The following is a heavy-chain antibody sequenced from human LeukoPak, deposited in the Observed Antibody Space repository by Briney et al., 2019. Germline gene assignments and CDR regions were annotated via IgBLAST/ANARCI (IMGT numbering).Heavy chain of an antibody. CDR3: ARHLLAIFYFDY. D-gene: IGHD3-3*01. Sequence: SETLSLTCTVSGGSTSSYYWSWIRQPAGEGLEWIGRIYASGSTNYNPSLKSRVTISVGTSKNQFSLKLSSVTAADTAVYYCARHLLAIFYFDYWGQGTLVTVSS. V-gene: IGHV4-4*07. CDR2: IYASGST. CDR1: GGSTSSYY. J-gene: IGHJ4*02.